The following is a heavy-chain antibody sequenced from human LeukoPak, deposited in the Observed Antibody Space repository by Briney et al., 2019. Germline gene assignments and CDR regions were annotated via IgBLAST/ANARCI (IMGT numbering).Heavy chain of an antibody. J-gene: IGHJ4*02. CDR3: ARDKQPGDY. V-gene: IGHV4-59*01. Sequence: SETLSLTCTVSGGSMRRYYWSWIRQPPGKGLEWLGYIFYSGGTHYNPSLKSRVTISVDTSKNQFSPKLSSVTAADTAVYYCARDKQPGDYWGQGTLVTVSS. CDR1: GGSMRRYY. D-gene: IGHD5-18*01. CDR2: IFYSGGT.